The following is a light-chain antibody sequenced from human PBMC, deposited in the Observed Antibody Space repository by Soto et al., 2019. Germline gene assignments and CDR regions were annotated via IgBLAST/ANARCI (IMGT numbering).Light chain of an antibody. CDR3: QQYGSSPLT. Sequence: EIVLTQSPGTLSLSPGERVTLSCRASQNVRTNYLAWYQQKPGQAPRLLIYGASSRATGIPDRFSGSGSGTDFTLTISRLEPEDFAVYYCQQYGSSPLTFGGGTKVDIK. CDR2: GAS. CDR1: QNVRTNY. V-gene: IGKV3-20*01. J-gene: IGKJ4*01.